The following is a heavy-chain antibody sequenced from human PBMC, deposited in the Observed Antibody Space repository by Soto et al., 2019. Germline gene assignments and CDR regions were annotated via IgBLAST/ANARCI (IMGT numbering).Heavy chain of an antibody. V-gene: IGHV3-30*18. CDR2: ISYDGSNK. Sequence: GGSLRLSCAPSGFTFSSYGTDWVRHAPGKGREWVVVISYDGSNKYYANSVKGRFTISRDNSKNTLYLQMNSMRAEDTAVYYCAKDLQGMDVWGQGTTVTVSS. CDR1: GFTFSSYG. CDR3: AKDLQGMDV. J-gene: IGHJ6*02.